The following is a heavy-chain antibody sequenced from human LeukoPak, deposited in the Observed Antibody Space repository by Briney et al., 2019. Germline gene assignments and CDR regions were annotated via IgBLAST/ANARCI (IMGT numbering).Heavy chain of an antibody. CDR1: GGSISNGDHY. CDR3: ARATWEYYDSSGYYDY. CDR2: IYYSGST. Sequence: SETLSLTCTVSGGSISNGDHYWSWIRQHPGKGLEWIGYIYYSGSTYYNPSLKSRVTISVDTSKNQFSLKLSSVTAADTAVYYCARATWEYYDSSGYYDYWGQGTLVTVSS. J-gene: IGHJ4*02. D-gene: IGHD3-22*01. V-gene: IGHV4-31*03.